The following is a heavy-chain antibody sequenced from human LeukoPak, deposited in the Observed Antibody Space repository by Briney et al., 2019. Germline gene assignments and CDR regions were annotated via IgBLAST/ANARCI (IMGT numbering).Heavy chain of an antibody. CDR1: GFTFSTYA. Sequence: QTGGSLILSCAASGFTFSTYAMSWVRQTPGKGLEWVAAISGDNPGTYHANSVKGWFTISRDNSKNTLHLQMSGLRAEDTARYYCAKAPVGHCSGAFCYHFDSWGQGTLVTVSS. CDR3: AKAPVGHCSGAFCYHFDS. D-gene: IGHD2-15*01. V-gene: IGHV3-23*01. J-gene: IGHJ4*02. CDR2: ISGDNPGT.